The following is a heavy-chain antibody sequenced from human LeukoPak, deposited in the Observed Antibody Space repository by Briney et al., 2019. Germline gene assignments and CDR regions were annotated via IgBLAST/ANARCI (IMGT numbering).Heavy chain of an antibody. Sequence: GGSLRLSCAVSGFAFGSEAMSWVRQSPARGLEWVASISPGGGTTYYADYVKGRFTISRDNAKNSLYLQMNSLRAEDTAVYYCARDLYGDYSLDYWGQGTLVTVSS. J-gene: IGHJ4*02. V-gene: IGHV3-23*01. CDR1: GFAFGSEA. D-gene: IGHD4-17*01. CDR2: ISPGGGTT. CDR3: ARDLYGDYSLDY.